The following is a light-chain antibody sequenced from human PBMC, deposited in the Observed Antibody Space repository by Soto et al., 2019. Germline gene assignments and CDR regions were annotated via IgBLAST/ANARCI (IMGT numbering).Light chain of an antibody. CDR3: SSYTSSRTVV. CDR2: DVS. Sequence: QSVLTQPASVSGSPGQSITISCTGTSSDVGGYNYVSWYQQHPGKVPKLMIYDVSNRPSGVSNRFSGSKSGNTASLTISGLQAEDEADYYCSSYTSSRTVVFGGGTKLTVL. CDR1: SSDVGGYNY. J-gene: IGLJ2*01. V-gene: IGLV2-14*03.